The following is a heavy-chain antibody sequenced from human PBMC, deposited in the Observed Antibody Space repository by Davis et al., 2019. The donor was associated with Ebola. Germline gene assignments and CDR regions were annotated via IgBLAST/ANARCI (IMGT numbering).Heavy chain of an antibody. J-gene: IGHJ4*02. V-gene: IGHV4-30-4*07. Sequence: MPSETLSLTCAVSGASTSSGGFSCSWIRQPPGKGPEWIGCIFYSGSTYYNPSLKSRVSISVDTSKTQFSLKLNSVTAADTAVYYCARIRQQFAYFDYWGQGTLVTVSS. CDR1: GASTSSGGFS. CDR2: IFYSGST. CDR3: ARIRQQFAYFDY. D-gene: IGHD6-6*01.